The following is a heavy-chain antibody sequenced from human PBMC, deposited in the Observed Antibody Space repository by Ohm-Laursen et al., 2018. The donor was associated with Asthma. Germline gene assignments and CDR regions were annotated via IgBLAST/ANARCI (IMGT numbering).Heavy chain of an antibody. J-gene: IGHJ4*02. CDR2: FSHSGGT. CDR3: ARGSIVATIFY. CDR1: GIALSNAW. V-gene: IGHV4-34*01. D-gene: IGHD5-12*01. Sequence: LSCAASGIALSNAWMSWIRQPPGKGLEWIGEFSHSGGTKYNPSLKSRVAISVDTSKNQFSLKLSSVTAADTAVYYCARGSIVATIFYWGQGNLVTVSS.